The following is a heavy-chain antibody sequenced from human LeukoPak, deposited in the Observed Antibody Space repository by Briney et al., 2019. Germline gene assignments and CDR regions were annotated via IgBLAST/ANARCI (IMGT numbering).Heavy chain of an antibody. D-gene: IGHD3-22*01. Sequence: PGGSLRLSCAASRFTFSSYSMNWVRQAPGKGLEWVSSISSSSSYIYYADSVKGRFTISRDNAKNSLYLQMNSLRAEDTAVYYCARSYDSSGYYYFFFDYWGQGTLVTVSS. J-gene: IGHJ4*02. CDR2: ISSSSSYI. V-gene: IGHV3-21*01. CDR1: RFTFSSYS. CDR3: ARSYDSSGYYYFFFDY.